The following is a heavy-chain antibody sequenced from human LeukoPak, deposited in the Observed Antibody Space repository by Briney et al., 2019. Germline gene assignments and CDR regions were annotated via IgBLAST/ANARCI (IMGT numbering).Heavy chain of an antibody. CDR2: INHSGST. D-gene: IGHD3-10*01. Sequence: PSETLSLTCAVYGGSFSGYYWSWIRQPPGKGLEWIGEINHSGSTNYNPSLKSRVTISVDTSKNQFSLKLSSVTAADTAVYYCARGEFGVIRITMVRGKKRDNWFDPWGQGTLVTVSS. V-gene: IGHV4-34*01. CDR3: ARGEFGVIRITMVRGKKRDNWFDP. CDR1: GGSFSGYY. J-gene: IGHJ5*02.